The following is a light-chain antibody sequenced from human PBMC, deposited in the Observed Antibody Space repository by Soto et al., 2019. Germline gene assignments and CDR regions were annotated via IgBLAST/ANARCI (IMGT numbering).Light chain of an antibody. J-gene: IGLJ2*01. CDR2: DNY. CDR1: RSNIGNNY. CDR3: GTWDSSLSVVV. V-gene: IGLV1-51*01. Sequence: QAVVTQPPSLSAAPGQKVTISCSGSRSNIGNNYVSWYQQFPGTAPKVLIYDNYKRPSGIPDRFSGSKSGTSATLGITGLQTGDEADYYCGTWDSSLSVVVFGGGTKLTVL.